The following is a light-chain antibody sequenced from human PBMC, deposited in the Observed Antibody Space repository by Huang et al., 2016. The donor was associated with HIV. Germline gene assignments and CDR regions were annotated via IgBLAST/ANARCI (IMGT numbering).Light chain of an antibody. CDR1: ASRLHSNGNNY. Sequence: DLVMTRSSASLSVTPGEAASISCRSSASRLHSNGNNYFDWYLQKPGQSPQLLIYLGSHRASGVPDRFSGSGSGTHFTLKISRVEAEDVGVYYCMHTLRIPLTFGGGTKVEIE. J-gene: IGKJ4*01. CDR2: LGS. V-gene: IGKV2-28*01. CDR3: MHTLRIPLT.